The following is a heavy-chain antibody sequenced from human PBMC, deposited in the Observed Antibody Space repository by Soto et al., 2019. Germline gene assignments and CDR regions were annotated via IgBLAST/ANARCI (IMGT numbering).Heavy chain of an antibody. CDR3: AKDIGELLTHFDY. J-gene: IGHJ4*02. V-gene: IGHV3-9*01. CDR1: GFTFDDYA. D-gene: IGHD1-26*01. Sequence: EVQLVESGGGLVQPGRSLRLSCAASGFTFDDYAMHWVRQAPGKGLEWVSGISRNSGSIGYADSVKGRFTISRDNAKNSLYLQMNSLRAEDTALYYCAKDIGELLTHFDYWGQGTLVTVSS. CDR2: ISRNSGSI.